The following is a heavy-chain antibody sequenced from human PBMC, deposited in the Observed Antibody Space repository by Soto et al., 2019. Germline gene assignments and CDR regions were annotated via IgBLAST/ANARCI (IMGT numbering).Heavy chain of an antibody. V-gene: IGHV1-18*01. J-gene: IGHJ4*02. CDR3: ASITWIQLFQPDY. D-gene: IGHD5-18*01. CDR2: ISAYNGNT. Sequence: QVQLVQSGAEVKKPGASVKVSCKASGYTVTSYGISWVRQAPGQGLEWMGWISAYNGNTNYAQKLQGRVTMTTDTSTSTAYVKLRSLRSEDTAVYYCASITWIQLFQPDYWGQGTLVTVSS. CDR1: GYTVTSYG.